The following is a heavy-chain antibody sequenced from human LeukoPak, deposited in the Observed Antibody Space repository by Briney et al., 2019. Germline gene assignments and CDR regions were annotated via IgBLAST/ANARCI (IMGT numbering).Heavy chain of an antibody. Sequence: SVKVSCKASGGTFSSYAISWVRQAPGQGLEWMGGIIPIFGTANYAQKFQGRVTITADESTSTAYMELSSLRSEDTAVYYCARDRNTLDDFWSGYYSVGWFDPWGQETLVTVSS. CDR3: ARDRNTLDDFWSGYYSVGWFDP. CDR1: GGTFSSYA. D-gene: IGHD3-3*01. V-gene: IGHV1-69*13. CDR2: IIPIFGTA. J-gene: IGHJ5*02.